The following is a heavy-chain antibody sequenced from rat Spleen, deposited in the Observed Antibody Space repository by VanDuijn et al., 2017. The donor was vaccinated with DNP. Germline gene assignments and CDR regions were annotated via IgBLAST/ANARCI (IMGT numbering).Heavy chain of an antibody. CDR1: GYSITSCCR. CDR3: ARWRIGPHYFDS. V-gene: IGHV3-3*01. Sequence: EVQLQESGPGLVKPSQSLSLTCSVTGYSITSCCRWTWIRKFPGHKLEWMGYINSAGSIEYNPSLKGRISITSDTSKNQFFLQLNSVNTDDTATYYCARWRIGPHYFDSWGQGVMVTVSS. D-gene: IGHD1-11*01. CDR2: INSAGSI. J-gene: IGHJ2*01.